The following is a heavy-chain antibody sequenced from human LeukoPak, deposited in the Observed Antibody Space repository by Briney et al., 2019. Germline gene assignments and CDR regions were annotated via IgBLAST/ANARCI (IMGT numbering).Heavy chain of an antibody. J-gene: IGHJ6*02. D-gene: IGHD6-19*01. Sequence: GGSLRLSCAASGFTFSSYALSWVRQAPGKGLEWVANVRQDGKYKPYLDAVKGRFTISRDNAKKSLYLQMNSLRAEDTAVYYCYSTGWHEYYYTGMDVWGQGTTVIVSS. CDR3: YSTGWHEYYYTGMDV. CDR2: VRQDGKYK. CDR1: GFTFSSYA. V-gene: IGHV3-7*01.